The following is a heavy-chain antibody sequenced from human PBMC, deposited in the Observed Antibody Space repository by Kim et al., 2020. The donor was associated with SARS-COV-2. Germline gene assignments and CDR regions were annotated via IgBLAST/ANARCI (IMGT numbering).Heavy chain of an antibody. V-gene: IGHV3-9*01. D-gene: IGHD2-2*01. Sequence: GGSLRLSCAASGFTFDDYAMHWVRQAPGKGLEWVSGISWNSGSIGYADSVKGRFTISRDNAKNSLYLQMNSLRAEDTALYYCAKDIGAGYCSSTSCPLPFDYWGQGTLVTVSS. CDR1: GFTFDDYA. CDR2: ISWNSGSI. CDR3: AKDIGAGYCSSTSCPLPFDY. J-gene: IGHJ4*02.